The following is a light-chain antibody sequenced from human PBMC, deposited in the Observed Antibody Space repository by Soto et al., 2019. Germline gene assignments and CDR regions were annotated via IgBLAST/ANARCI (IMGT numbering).Light chain of an antibody. CDR2: GAS. V-gene: IGKV3D-15*01. J-gene: IGKJ1*01. CDR1: QSFSSN. CDR3: QQYNNWPS. Sequence: EIVLTQSPGTLSLSPGERATLSCRASQSFSSNYLAWYQQKPGQAPRLLIYGASSRATGIPDRFSGSGSGTEFTLTISSLQSEDFAVYYCQQYNNWPSFGQGTKVDIK.